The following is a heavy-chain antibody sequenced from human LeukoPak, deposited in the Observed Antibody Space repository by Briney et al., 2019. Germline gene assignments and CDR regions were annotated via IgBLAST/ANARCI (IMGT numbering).Heavy chain of an antibody. CDR1: GGSISSSNW. V-gene: IGHV4-4*02. CDR3: ARGPGRGYTHFGAFDI. J-gene: IGHJ3*02. D-gene: IGHD3-10*01. CDR2: IYHSGST. Sequence: SETLSLTCAVSGGSISSSNWWSWVRQPPGKGLEWIGEIYHSGSTNYNPSLKSRVTISVDKSKNQFSLKLSSVTAADTAVYYCARGPGRGYTHFGAFDIWGQGTMVTVSS.